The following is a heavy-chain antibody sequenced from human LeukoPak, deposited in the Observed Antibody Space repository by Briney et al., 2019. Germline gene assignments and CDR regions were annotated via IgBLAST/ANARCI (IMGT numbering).Heavy chain of an antibody. V-gene: IGHV4-34*01. CDR1: GGSIRGYY. Sequence: SETLSLTCAVSGGSIRGYYWSWVRQSPGKGLEWVGDINKNAGTYYKASLKSRVTMSIDKSKNQISLKVTEANAEDTAIYYCARGRTRLSWLDLWGQGTLVTVSS. J-gene: IGHJ5*02. CDR2: INKNAGT. CDR3: ARGRTRLSWLDL. D-gene: IGHD6-6*01.